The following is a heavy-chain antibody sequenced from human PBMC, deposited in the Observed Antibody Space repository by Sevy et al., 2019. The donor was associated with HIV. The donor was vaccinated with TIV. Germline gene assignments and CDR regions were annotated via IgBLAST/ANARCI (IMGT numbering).Heavy chain of an antibody. CDR1: GYTFPSYY. CDR2: IRPSGGSR. J-gene: IGHJ3*02. CDR3: AGDTGTSITARPSAFDI. Sequence: ASVQVSCKASGYTFPSYYMHWVRPVPGQGLEWMGMIRPSGGSRSYAHKLQGRVTMTRETYTRIVYMELSSLRSEDTAVAYCAGDTGTSITARPSAFDIWGQGTMVTVSS. V-gene: IGHV1-46*01. D-gene: IGHD6-6*01.